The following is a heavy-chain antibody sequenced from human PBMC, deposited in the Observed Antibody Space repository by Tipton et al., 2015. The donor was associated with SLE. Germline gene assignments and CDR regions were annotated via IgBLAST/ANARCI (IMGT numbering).Heavy chain of an antibody. CDR1: GGSLSGYY. CDR2: INHSGTT. V-gene: IGHV4-34*10. J-gene: IGHJ6*02. CDR3: ARGMLTWRGAIIGVDV. D-gene: IGHD2-8*01. Sequence: GLVKPSETLSLTCAVYGGSLSGYYWSWIRQPPGKGLEWIGEINHSGTTNYNPSLKSRVTMSVDTSENQFSLKLTSVTAADTAVYYCARGMLTWRGAIIGVDVWGQGTSVNVSS.